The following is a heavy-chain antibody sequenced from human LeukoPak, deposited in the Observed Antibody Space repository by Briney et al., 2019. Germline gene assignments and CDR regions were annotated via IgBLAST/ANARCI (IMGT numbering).Heavy chain of an antibody. CDR1: GFPFNIYT. Sequence: GESLRLSCAASGFPFNIYTMYWVRQAPGKGLEWVSGIRHSDGNTYYADSVRGRFTISRDNSKNTLYLQMNSLRAEDTAVYYCAKGRKPQWLLRPYFDYWGQGTLVTVSS. D-gene: IGHD6-19*01. CDR2: IRHSDGNT. CDR3: AKGRKPQWLLRPYFDY. J-gene: IGHJ4*02. V-gene: IGHV3-23*01.